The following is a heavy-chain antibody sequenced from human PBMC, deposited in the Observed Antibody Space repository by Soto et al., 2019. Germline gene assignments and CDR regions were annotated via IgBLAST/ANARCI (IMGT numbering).Heavy chain of an antibody. Sequence: QVQLVQSGAEVKKPGASVKVSCKVSGYTLTELSMHWVRQAPGKGLEWMGGFDPEDGETIYAQKFQGRVTMTEDTSTDTAYMELGSLRSEDTAVYYCATSGYDFWSGYYTDYMDVWGKGTTVTVSS. D-gene: IGHD3-3*01. CDR1: GYTLTELS. CDR2: FDPEDGET. V-gene: IGHV1-24*01. CDR3: ATSGYDFWSGYYTDYMDV. J-gene: IGHJ6*03.